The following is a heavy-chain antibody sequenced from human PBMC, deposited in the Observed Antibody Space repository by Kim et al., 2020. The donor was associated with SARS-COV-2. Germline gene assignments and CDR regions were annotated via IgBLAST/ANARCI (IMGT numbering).Heavy chain of an antibody. Sequence: GGSLRLSCAASGFTFSSYWMHWVRQAPGKGLVWVSRINSDGSSTSYADSVKGRFTISRDNAKNTLYLQMNSLRAEDTAVYYCAREVGITIFGVVIKSGMDVWGQGITVTVSS. CDR3: AREVGITIFGVVIKSGMDV. D-gene: IGHD3-3*01. V-gene: IGHV3-74*01. CDR2: INSDGSST. CDR1: GFTFSSYW. J-gene: IGHJ6*02.